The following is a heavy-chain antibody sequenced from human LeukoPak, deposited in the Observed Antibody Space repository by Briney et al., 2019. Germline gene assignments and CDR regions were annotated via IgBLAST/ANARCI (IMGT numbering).Heavy chain of an antibody. CDR2: IYYSGNT. V-gene: IGHV4-61*01. CDR3: ARSTGSTMFIDY. J-gene: IGHJ4*02. CDR1: GGSISSGSYY. Sequence: SETLSLTCTVSGGSISSGSYYWSWIRQPPGKGLEWLGYIYYSGNTEYKPSLKSRVAMSVDTSKNQLSLRLSSVTAADTAVYYCARSTGSTMFIDYWGQGTLVTVSS. D-gene: IGHD3-10*02.